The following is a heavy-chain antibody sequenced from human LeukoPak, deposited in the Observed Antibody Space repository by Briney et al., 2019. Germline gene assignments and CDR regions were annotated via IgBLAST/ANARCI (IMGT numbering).Heavy chain of an antibody. V-gene: IGHV1-8*03. Sequence: ASVKVSCKASGYTFTSYDINWVRQATGQGLEWMGWMNPNSGNTGYAQKFQGRVTITRNTSISTAYMELSSLRSEDTAVYYCARCLSGSFGYDYYYYYMDVWGKGTTVTISS. CDR1: GYTFTSYD. D-gene: IGHD1-26*01. CDR3: ARCLSGSFGYDYYYYYMDV. J-gene: IGHJ6*03. CDR2: MNPNSGNT.